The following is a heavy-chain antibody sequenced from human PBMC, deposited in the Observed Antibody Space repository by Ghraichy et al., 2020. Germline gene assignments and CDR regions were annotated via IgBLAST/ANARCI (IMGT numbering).Heavy chain of an antibody. CDR2: IKKDGSEK. CDR3: ARDLGSGWYFDY. V-gene: IGHV3-7*01. D-gene: IGHD6-19*01. Sequence: GESLNTSCAASGFIFSGYWMSWVRQVPGKGLEWVANIKKDGSEKYYVDSVKGRFTISRENAKNSLYLQMNSLRAEDTAVYYCARDLGSGWYFDYWGQGTLVTVSS. J-gene: IGHJ4*02. CDR1: GFIFSGYW.